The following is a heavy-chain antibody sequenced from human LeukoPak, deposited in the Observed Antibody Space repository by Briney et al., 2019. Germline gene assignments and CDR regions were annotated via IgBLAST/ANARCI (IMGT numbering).Heavy chain of an antibody. V-gene: IGHV4-39*01. CDR2: IYYSGST. D-gene: IGHD2-8*01. CDR1: GGSISSSSYY. Sequence: KASETLSPTCTVSGGSISSSSYYWGWIRQPPGKGLEWIGSIYYSGSTHYNPSLKSRVTISVDTSKNEFSLKLSSVTAADTAVYYCARNNTLMMYPRGGEDKGFDYWGQGTLVTVSS. J-gene: IGHJ4*02. CDR3: ARNNTLMMYPRGGEDKGFDY.